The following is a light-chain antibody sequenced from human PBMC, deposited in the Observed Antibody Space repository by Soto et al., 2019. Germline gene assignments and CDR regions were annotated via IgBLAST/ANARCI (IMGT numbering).Light chain of an antibody. V-gene: IGLV2-14*01. J-gene: IGLJ1*01. CDR1: SSDVANYNY. CDR2: DVS. Sequence: QSALTQPASVSGSPGQSITISCTGTSSDVANYNYVSWYQQHPGKAPKLMIYDVSNRPSGISNRFSGSKSGNTASLTISGLQAEDEADYYCSSYTSSSTGDVFGTGTKLTVL. CDR3: SSYTSSSTGDV.